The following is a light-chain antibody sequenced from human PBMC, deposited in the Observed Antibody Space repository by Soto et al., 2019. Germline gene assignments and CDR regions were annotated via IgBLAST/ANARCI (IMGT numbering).Light chain of an antibody. CDR1: QSVSSN. Sequence: EIVLTQSPATLSLSPGERATLSCRASQSVSSNLAWYQQKPSQAPRLLISGASTRATGIPARLSGSGSGTEFTLTISSLRSEDFAVYYCQQYDNWPITFGQGTRLEIK. CDR3: QQYDNWPIT. J-gene: IGKJ5*01. V-gene: IGKV3-15*01. CDR2: GAS.